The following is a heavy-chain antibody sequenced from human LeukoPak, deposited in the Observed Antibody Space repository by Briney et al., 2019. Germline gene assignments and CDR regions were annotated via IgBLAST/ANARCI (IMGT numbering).Heavy chain of an antibody. CDR2: ISSSSSYI. V-gene: IGHV3-21*01. Sequence: GGSLRLSCAASGFTFSSYSMNWVRQAPGKGLEWVSSISSSSSYIYYADSVKGRFTISRDNAKNSLYLQMNSLRAEDTAVYYCARDRGPTTVWFDPWGQGTLVTVSS. CDR1: GFTFSSYS. J-gene: IGHJ5*02. CDR3: ARDRGPTTVWFDP. D-gene: IGHD1-1*01.